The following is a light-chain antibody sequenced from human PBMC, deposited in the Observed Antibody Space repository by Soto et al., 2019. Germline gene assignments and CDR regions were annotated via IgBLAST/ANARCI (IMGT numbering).Light chain of an antibody. J-gene: IGKJ4*01. CDR3: QQYASSPPLT. Sequence: EIVLTQSPATLSLSPGERATLSCRASQSLSSNFLAWYQQKPGQPPRLLIYDSSTRATGFPDRFSGSGSGTDFTLTIIRLEPEDFAVYYCQQYASSPPLTFGGGTKVEIK. CDR2: DSS. V-gene: IGKV3-20*01. CDR1: QSLSSNF.